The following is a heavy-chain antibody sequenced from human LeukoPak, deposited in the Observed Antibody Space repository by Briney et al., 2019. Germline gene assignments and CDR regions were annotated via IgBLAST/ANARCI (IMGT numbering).Heavy chain of an antibody. V-gene: IGHV4-39*01. Sequence: SETLSLTCTVSGGSISSSSYYWGWIRQPPGKGLEWIGSIYYNGSTYYNPSLNRVTISADTSKNQFSLKLSSVTAADTAVYYCARGIVVVTAMNYCGQGILVTVSS. J-gene: IGHJ4*02. CDR3: ARGIVVVTAMNY. CDR2: IYYNGST. D-gene: IGHD2-21*02. CDR1: GGSISSSSYY.